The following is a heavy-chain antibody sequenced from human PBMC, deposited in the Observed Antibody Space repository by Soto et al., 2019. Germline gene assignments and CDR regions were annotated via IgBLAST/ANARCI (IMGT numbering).Heavy chain of an antibody. CDR1: GYTFASYW. D-gene: IGHD1-1*01. Sequence: EVQLVQSGAEVKKPGESLKISCKGSGYTFASYWIGWVRQVPGKGLEWMGLIYPRDSDARYSPSFQGQVTISADKSISTAYLQWSSLKASDTAMYYCVRPPDYWNPFDYWGQGTLVTVSS. CDR2: IYPRDSDA. V-gene: IGHV5-51*01. J-gene: IGHJ4*02. CDR3: VRPPDYWNPFDY.